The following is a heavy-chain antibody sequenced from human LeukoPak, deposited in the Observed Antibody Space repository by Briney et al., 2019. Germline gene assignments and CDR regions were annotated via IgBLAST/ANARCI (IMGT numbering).Heavy chain of an antibody. CDR2: ITSGENT. CDR3: AKRLSSSSTWYYFDY. D-gene: IGHD6-13*01. Sequence: GGSLRLSCVASGFTFSNYAMNWVRQAPGKGLEWVSTITSGENTYYADSVKGRFTISRDNSKNTLYLQMNSLRAEDTAVYYCAKRLSSSSTWYYFDYWGQGTLVTVSS. V-gene: IGHV3-23*01. J-gene: IGHJ4*02. CDR1: GFTFSNYA.